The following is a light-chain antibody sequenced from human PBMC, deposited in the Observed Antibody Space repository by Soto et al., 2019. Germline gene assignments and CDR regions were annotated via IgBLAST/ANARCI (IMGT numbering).Light chain of an antibody. V-gene: IGKV2-30*01. CDR1: HSLVYSDGNAY. J-gene: IGKJ2*01. CDR3: MQGAHWPQYT. Sequence: EVVMTQSPLSLPVTLGQPASISCRSSHSLVYSDGNAYLNWFHQRPGQSPRRLIYKVSYRDSGXPXRSXGSASVTDFTLKISRVEAEDVGIDYCMQGAHWPQYTFGQGTKLEIK. CDR2: KVS.